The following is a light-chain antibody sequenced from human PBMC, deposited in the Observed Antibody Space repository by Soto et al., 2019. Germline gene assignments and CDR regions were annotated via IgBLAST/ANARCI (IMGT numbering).Light chain of an antibody. CDR2: AAS. J-gene: IGKJ1*01. V-gene: IGKV1-8*01. Sequence: AIRMTQSPSSLSASTGDRVTITCRASQGISSYLAWYQQKPGKAPKLLIYAASTLQSGVPSRFSGSGSGTDFTLTISCLQSEDFATYFCLQDYNLPRTFGQGTTVEI. CDR3: LQDYNLPRT. CDR1: QGISSY.